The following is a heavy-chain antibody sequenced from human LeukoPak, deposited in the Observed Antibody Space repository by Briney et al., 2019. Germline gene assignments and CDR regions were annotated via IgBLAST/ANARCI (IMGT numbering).Heavy chain of an antibody. Sequence: SQTLSLTCAISGDSVSSNSVAWNWIRQSPSRGLEWLGRTYYTSKWSSDYAVSVKSRITITPDTSKNQFSLQLASVSPEDTAVYYCARGYLKPGFDHWGQGSLVTVSS. CDR1: GDSVSSNSVA. D-gene: IGHD2-2*02. V-gene: IGHV6-1*01. J-gene: IGHJ5*02. CDR2: TYYTSKWSS. CDR3: ARGYLKPGFDH.